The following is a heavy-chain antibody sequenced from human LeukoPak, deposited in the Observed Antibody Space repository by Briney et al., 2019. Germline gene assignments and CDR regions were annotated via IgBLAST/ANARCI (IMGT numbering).Heavy chain of an antibody. CDR2: INHSGST. D-gene: IGHD1-14*01. CDR1: GGSFSGYY. V-gene: IGHV4-34*01. CDR3: ARGLRTGYYYYMDV. J-gene: IGHJ6*03. Sequence: SETLSLTCAVYGGSFSGYYWSWIRQPPGKGLEWIGEINHSGSTNYNPSLKSRVTISVDTSKNQFSLKLSSVTAADTAVYYCARGLRTGYYYYMDVWGKGTTVTVSS.